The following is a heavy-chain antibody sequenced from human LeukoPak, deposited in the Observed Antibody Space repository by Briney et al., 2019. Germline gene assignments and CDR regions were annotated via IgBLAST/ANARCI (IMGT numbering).Heavy chain of an antibody. CDR3: ASSIVVVPAAIRR. CDR2: IYYSGST. J-gene: IGHJ4*02. V-gene: IGHV4-30-4*08. CDR1: GDSISSSSYY. Sequence: PSETLSLTCTVSGDSISSSSYYWGWIRQPPGKGLEWIGYIYYSGSTYYNPSLKSRVTISVDTSKNQFSLKLSSVTAADTAVYYCASSIVVVPAAIRRWGQGTLVTVSS. D-gene: IGHD2-2*02.